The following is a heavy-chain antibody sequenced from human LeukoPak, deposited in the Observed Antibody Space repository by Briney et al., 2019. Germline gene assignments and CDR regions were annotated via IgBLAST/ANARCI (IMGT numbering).Heavy chain of an antibody. CDR1: GGSFSGYY. D-gene: IGHD2-8*01. CDR3: ARGSYYCTNGVCLNYYYYYGMDV. CDR2: INHSGST. J-gene: IGHJ6*02. Sequence: SETLSLTCAVYGGSFSGYYWSWIRQPPGKGLEWIGEINHSGSTNYNPPLKSRVTISVDTSKNQFSLKLSSVTAADTAVYYCARGSYYCTNGVCLNYYYYYGMDVWGQGTTVTVSS. V-gene: IGHV4-34*01.